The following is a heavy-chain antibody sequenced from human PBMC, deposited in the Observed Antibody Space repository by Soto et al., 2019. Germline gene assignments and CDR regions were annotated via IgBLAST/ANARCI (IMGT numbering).Heavy chain of an antibody. CDR2: IYYSGRT. Sequence: PSETLSLTCTVSGGSTSSYYWSWIRQPPGKGLEWIGYIYYSGRTNYNPSLKSRVTMTTDPSTSTAYMELKSLSYDDTAVYYCARSPKQLLSYWFDPWGQGTLVTVSS. J-gene: IGHJ5*02. V-gene: IGHV4-59*01. CDR3: ARSPKQLLSYWFDP. CDR1: GGSTSSYY. D-gene: IGHD2-2*01.